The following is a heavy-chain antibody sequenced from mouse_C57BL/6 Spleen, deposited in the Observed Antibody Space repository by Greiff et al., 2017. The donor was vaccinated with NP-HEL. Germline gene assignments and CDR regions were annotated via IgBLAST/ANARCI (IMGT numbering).Heavy chain of an antibody. CDR1: GYAFSSSW. D-gene: IGHD3-3*01. J-gene: IGHJ4*01. V-gene: IGHV1-82*01. Sequence: QVQLQQSGPELVKPGASVKISCKASGYAFSSSWMNWVKQRPGKGLEWIGRIYPGDGDTNYNGKFKGQATLTADKSSSTAYMQLSSLTSEDSAVYCCARKEGLSYAMDYWGQGTSVTVSS. CDR3: ARKEGLSYAMDY. CDR2: IYPGDGDT.